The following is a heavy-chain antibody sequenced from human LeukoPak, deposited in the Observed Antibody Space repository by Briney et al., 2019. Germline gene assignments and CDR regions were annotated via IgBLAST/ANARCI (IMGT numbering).Heavy chain of an antibody. V-gene: IGHV1-2*02. CDR1: GYTFTGYY. CDR3: ARDFSDLYYDFWSAFDP. J-gene: IGHJ5*02. Sequence: ASVKVSCKGSGYTFTGYYMHWVRQAPGQGLEWMGWINPNSGGTNYAQEFQGRVTMTRDTSISTAYMELSRLRSDDTAVYYCARDFSDLYYDFWSAFDPWGQGTLVTVSS. D-gene: IGHD3-3*01. CDR2: INPNSGGT.